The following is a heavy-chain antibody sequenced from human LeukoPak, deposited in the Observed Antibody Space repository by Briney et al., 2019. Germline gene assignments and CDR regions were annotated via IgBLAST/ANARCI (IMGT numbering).Heavy chain of an antibody. D-gene: IGHD6-19*01. Sequence: PGGSLRLSCAASGFTFSSYAMSWVRQAPGKGLEWVSAISGSGGSTYYADSVKGRFTISRDNSKNTLYLQMNSLRAEDTAVYYCARTRRAVYDAFDIWGQGTMVTVSS. CDR3: ARTRRAVYDAFDI. CDR1: GFTFSSYA. J-gene: IGHJ3*02. CDR2: ISGSGGST. V-gene: IGHV3-23*01.